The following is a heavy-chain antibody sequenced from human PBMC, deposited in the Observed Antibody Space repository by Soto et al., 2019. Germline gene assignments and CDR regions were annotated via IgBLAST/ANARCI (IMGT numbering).Heavy chain of an antibody. CDR3: ARDYRHKGFAY. CDR1: GFTFSDFY. V-gene: IGHV3-11*05. CDR2: ISGSSSGA. J-gene: IGHJ4*02. Sequence: VQLVESGGDLVKPGGSLRISCAASGFTFSDFYMSWIRQAPGKGLEWVSSISGSSSGAKYADSVKGRFTISRDNARNCLCMQMNSLIAEDTAVNYCARDYRHKGFAYWVQGPLVTVSS.